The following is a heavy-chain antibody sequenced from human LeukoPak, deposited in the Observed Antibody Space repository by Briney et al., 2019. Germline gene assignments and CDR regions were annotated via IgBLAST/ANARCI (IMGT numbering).Heavy chain of an antibody. Sequence: GGSLRLSCAASGFTFSSYGMHWVRQAPGKGLEWVAVISYDGSNKYYADSVKGRFTISRDNAKNTLDLQMNSLRAEDTAVYYCARGGSSWLDYWGQGTLVTVSS. D-gene: IGHD6-13*01. CDR3: ARGGSSWLDY. CDR2: ISYDGSNK. V-gene: IGHV3-30*03. CDR1: GFTFSSYG. J-gene: IGHJ4*02.